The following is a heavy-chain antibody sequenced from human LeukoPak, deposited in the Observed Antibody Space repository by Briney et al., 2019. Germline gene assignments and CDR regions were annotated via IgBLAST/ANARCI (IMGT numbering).Heavy chain of an antibody. Sequence: GRSLRLSCAASGFTFSSYAMHWVRQAPGKGLVWVSRINSDGINTSYADSVKGRFTISRDNAKNTLNLQMNSLGAEDTAVYYCARDLGQYYDTSDNWFDPWGQGTLVTVSS. CDR3: ARDLGQYYDTSDNWFDP. V-gene: IGHV3-74*01. D-gene: IGHD3-22*01. J-gene: IGHJ5*02. CDR2: INSDGINT. CDR1: GFTFSSYA.